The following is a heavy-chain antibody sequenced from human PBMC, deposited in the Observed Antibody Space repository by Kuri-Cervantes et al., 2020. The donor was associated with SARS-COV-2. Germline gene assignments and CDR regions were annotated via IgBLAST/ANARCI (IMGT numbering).Heavy chain of an antibody. CDR1: GGSMNSNY. Sequence: SETLSLTCAVSGGSMNSNYWSWSRQPPGKGLEWIGYIYYTGTTNYNSSLKSRVTISADTPKNQFSLNLRSVTAADTAVYYCARASVELDAFDIWGQGTMVTVSS. D-gene: IGHD1-7*01. CDR2: IYYTGTT. J-gene: IGHJ3*02. CDR3: ARASVELDAFDI. V-gene: IGHV4-59*01.